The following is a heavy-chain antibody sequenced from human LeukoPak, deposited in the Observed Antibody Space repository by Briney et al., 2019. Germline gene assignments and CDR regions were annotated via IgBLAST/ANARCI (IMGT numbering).Heavy chain of an antibody. CDR2: IYSGDSDT. CDR1: GYSFTSYW. J-gene: IGHJ3*02. CDR3: ARAKRWLELGAFDI. V-gene: IGHV5-51*01. D-gene: IGHD5-24*01. Sequence: GESLKISRKGSGYSFTSYWIGWGRQMPGKGVEGRWIIYSGDSDTRYSPSLQGQVTIPADQSISTAYLQWSSLKAWDTAMYYCARAKRWLELGAFDIWGQGTMVTVS.